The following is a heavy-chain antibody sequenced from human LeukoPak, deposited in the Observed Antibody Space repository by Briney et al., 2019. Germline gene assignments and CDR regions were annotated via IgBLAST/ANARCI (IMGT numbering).Heavy chain of an antibody. Sequence: GASVKVSCKAFGYTFTRYYMHWVRQAPGQGPEWMGVISPSGGSTTYAQKFQGRVTLTRDASASTAYMELSSLRSEDMAVYYCARGIWTSHTVGYYFDNWGQGTLVTVSS. D-gene: IGHD6-13*01. CDR2: ISPSGGST. CDR3: ARGIWTSHTVGYYFDN. V-gene: IGHV1-46*01. CDR1: GYTFTRYY. J-gene: IGHJ4*02.